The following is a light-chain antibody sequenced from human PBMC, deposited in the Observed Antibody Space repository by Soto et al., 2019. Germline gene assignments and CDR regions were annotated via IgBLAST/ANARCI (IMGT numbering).Light chain of an antibody. CDR1: QSLDNY. CDR2: DAS. V-gene: IGKV3-11*01. CDR3: QQRSDWIT. J-gene: IGKJ5*01. Sequence: IVLTQSPPTLSLSPGERVTLSCRASQSLDNYLAWYQQKPGQAPRLLIYDASNRATGIPARFSGSGSGTDFTLTISSLEPEDFAIYYCQQRSDWITFGQGTRLEIK.